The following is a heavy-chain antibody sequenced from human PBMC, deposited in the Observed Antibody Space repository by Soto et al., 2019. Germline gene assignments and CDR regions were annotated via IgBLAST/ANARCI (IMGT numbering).Heavy chain of an antibody. Sequence: QVQLVQSGAEVKKPGSSVKVSCKASGGTFSSYAISWVRQAPGQGLEWMGGIIPIFGTANYAQKFQGRVTITADESTSTAYIELSSLRSEDTAVYYCARKPYYYDTIGRDAFDIWGQGTMVTVSS. CDR1: GGTFSSYA. CDR2: IIPIFGTA. CDR3: ARKPYYYDTIGRDAFDI. J-gene: IGHJ3*02. V-gene: IGHV1-69*01. D-gene: IGHD3-22*01.